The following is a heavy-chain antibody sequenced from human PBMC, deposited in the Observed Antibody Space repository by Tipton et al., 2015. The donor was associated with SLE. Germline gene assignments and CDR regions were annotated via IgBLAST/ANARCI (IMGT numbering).Heavy chain of an antibody. CDR1: GGSISSGSYY. J-gene: IGHJ4*02. CDR3: ARRPITIIQGALFGY. V-gene: IGHV4-39*07. Sequence: TLSLTCTVSGGSISSGSYYWSWIRQPPGKGLEWIGEINHSGSTNYNPSLKSRVTISVDTSKNQFSLKLSSVTAADTAVYYCARRPITIIQGALFGYWGQGTLVTVSS. CDR2: INHSGST. D-gene: IGHD3-10*01.